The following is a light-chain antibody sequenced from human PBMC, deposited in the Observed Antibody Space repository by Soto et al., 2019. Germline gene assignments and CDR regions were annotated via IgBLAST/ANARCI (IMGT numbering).Light chain of an antibody. CDR2: GSF. CDR1: QSVDKR. CDR3: QQYNDRRTIT. Sequence: EILMTQSPVTLSGSPGESATLSCRASQSVDKRVAWYQQKPRQAPRLLIVGSFARATGIPARFSGSGSASEFTLTISGLQPEDFAVYYCQQYNDRRTITFGHGTRLEIK. V-gene: IGKV3-15*01. J-gene: IGKJ5*01.